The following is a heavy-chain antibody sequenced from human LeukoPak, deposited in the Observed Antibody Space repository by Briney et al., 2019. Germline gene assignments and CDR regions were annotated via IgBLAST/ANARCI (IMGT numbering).Heavy chain of an antibody. CDR2: IYYSGST. CDR3: ARQANWFDS. Sequence: SETLSLTCAVYGGSFSGYYWGWMRQPPGKGLEWIACIYYSGSTYYNPSLKSRVTISVDMSKNQFSLTLSFVTAADTAMYYCARQANWFDSWGQGTLVTVSS. J-gene: IGHJ5*01. CDR1: GGSFSGYY. V-gene: IGHV4-39*01.